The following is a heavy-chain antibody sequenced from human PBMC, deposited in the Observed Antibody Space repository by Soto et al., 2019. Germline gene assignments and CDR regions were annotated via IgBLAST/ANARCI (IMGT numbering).Heavy chain of an antibody. V-gene: IGHV3-33*01. Sequence: QVQLVESGGGVVQPGRSLRLSCAASGFTFSSYGMHWVRQAPGKGLEWVAVIWYDGSNKYYADSVKGRFTISRDNSKNTLYLQMNRLRAEDTAVYYCAGGGSGNAFDIWGQGTMVTVSS. J-gene: IGHJ3*02. CDR3: AGGGSGNAFDI. D-gene: IGHD6-25*01. CDR2: IWYDGSNK. CDR1: GFTFSSYG.